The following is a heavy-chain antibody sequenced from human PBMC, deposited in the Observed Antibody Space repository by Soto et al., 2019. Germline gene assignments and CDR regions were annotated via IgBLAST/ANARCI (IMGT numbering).Heavy chain of an antibody. CDR1: GGTFSSYA. V-gene: IGHV1-69*13. CDR2: IIPIFGTA. Sequence: GASVKVSCKASGGTFSSYAISWVRQAPGQGLEWMGGIIPIFGTANYAQKFQGRVTITADESTSTAYMELNSLRSEDTAVYYCARDLAEGYSYDLYYYYYGMDVWGQGTTVTVSS. J-gene: IGHJ6*02. D-gene: IGHD5-18*01. CDR3: ARDLAEGYSYDLYYYYYGMDV.